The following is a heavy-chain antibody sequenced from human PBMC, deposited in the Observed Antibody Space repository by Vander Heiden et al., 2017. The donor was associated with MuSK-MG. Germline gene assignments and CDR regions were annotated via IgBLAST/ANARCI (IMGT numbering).Heavy chain of an antibody. CDR3: ARAPKDSWESASVDY. CDR1: GYNFSNYG. V-gene: IGHV1-18*01. J-gene: IGHJ4*02. D-gene: IGHD1-26*01. CDR2: ISGYNGYT. Sequence: ELVQSGAEVKKPGASMKVSCKASGYNFSNYGINWVRQAPGQGPEWLAWISGYNGYTNYAQKFHGRLTVTTDTSTSTAYMELSNLRSDDTAVYYCARAPKDSWESASVDYWGQGTPVTVSS.